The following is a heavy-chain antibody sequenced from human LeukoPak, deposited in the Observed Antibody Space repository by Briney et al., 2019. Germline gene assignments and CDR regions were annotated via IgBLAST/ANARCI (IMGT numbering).Heavy chain of an antibody. J-gene: IGHJ4*02. Sequence: SETLSLTCTVSGGSVSSGSYYWSWIRQPPGKGLEWIGYIYYSGSTNYNPSLKSRVTISVDTSKNQFSLKLSSVTAADTAVYYCARAGVSSGYWSLWGQGTLVTVSS. CDR2: IYYSGST. D-gene: IGHD3-22*01. V-gene: IGHV4-61*01. CDR3: ARAGVSSGYWSL. CDR1: GGSVSSGSYY.